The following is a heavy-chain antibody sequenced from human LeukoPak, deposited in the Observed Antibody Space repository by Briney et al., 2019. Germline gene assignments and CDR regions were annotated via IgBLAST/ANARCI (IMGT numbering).Heavy chain of an antibody. CDR3: ARHPTYFDWFAD. D-gene: IGHD3-9*01. V-gene: IGHV1-69*08. CDR2: IIPVLTA. J-gene: IGHJ4*02. Sequence: SVKVSCKVSGGTFNTDSIDWVRQAPGQGLEWMGRIIPVLTATYAPLFEDRLTITADKSTSTAYMELTSLDSEDTALYFCARHPTYFDWFADWGLGTLVTVSS. CDR1: GGTFNTDS.